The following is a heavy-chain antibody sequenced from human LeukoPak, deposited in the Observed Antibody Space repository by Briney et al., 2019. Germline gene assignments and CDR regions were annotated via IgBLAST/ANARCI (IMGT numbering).Heavy chain of an antibody. J-gene: IGHJ5*02. D-gene: IGHD3-10*01. Sequence: GGSLRLSCAASGFTFSNAWMSWVRQAPGKGLEWVGRIKGKTDGGTTDYAAPVKGRFTISRDDSKSIAYLQMNSLKTEDTAVYYCTRDWVTMVRGEGVFDPWGQGTLVTVSS. CDR1: GFTFSNAW. CDR2: IKGKTDGGTT. CDR3: TRDWVTMVRGEGVFDP. V-gene: IGHV3-15*01.